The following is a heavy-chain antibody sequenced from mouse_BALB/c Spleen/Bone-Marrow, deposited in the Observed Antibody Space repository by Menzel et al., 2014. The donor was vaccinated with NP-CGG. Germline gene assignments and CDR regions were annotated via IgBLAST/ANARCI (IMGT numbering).Heavy chain of an antibody. CDR3: TSWDY. CDR2: IYPGSGST. CDR1: VYTFTSYW. J-gene: IGHJ2*01. Sequence: GSELVRPGASVKLSCKASVYTFTSYWMHWVKQRHGQGLEWIGNIYPGSGSTNYDEKFKGKGTLTVDTSSSTAYMHLSSLTSEDSAVYYCTSWDYWGQGTTLTASS. V-gene: IGHV1S22*01.